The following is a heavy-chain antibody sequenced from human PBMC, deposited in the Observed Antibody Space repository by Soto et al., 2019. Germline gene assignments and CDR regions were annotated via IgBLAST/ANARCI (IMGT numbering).Heavy chain of an antibody. CDR3: VKGEKSSSSEEYYYYGMDV. Sequence: QPSETLSLTCAVYGASLSSYAMHWVRQAPGKGLEYVSAISSNGGSTYYADSVKGRFTISRDNSKNTLYLQMSSLRAEDTAVYYCVKGEKSSSSEEYYYYGMDVWGQGTTVTVSS. CDR1: GASLSSYA. D-gene: IGHD6-6*01. CDR2: ISSNGGST. J-gene: IGHJ6*02. V-gene: IGHV3-64D*06.